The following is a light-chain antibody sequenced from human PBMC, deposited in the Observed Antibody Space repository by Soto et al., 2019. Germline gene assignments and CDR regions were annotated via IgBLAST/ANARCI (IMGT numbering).Light chain of an antibody. V-gene: IGKV3D-15*01. Sequence: EIVLTQSPGTLSLSPGERATLSCRASQSVSSSYLAWYQQKPGQAPRLLIYDASTRATGIPARFSGSGSGTAFTLTISSLQSEDFAVYYCQQYNNWPPITFGQGTRLEIK. CDR1: QSVSSSY. J-gene: IGKJ5*01. CDR3: QQYNNWPPIT. CDR2: DAS.